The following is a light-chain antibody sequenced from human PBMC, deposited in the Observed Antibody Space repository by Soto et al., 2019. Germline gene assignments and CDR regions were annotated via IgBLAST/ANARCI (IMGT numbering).Light chain of an antibody. CDR1: QNIKNW. CDR2: TAS. CDR3: QQYNSYSRGT. J-gene: IGKJ1*01. Sequence: DIQMTQSPSTLSASVGDRVTIACRASQNIKNWLAWYQQKPGQVPKLLVYTASSIESGVPSRFSGSGSGTEFTLTISSLQPDDFATYYCQQYNSYSRGTFGQGTKVEIK. V-gene: IGKV1-5*03.